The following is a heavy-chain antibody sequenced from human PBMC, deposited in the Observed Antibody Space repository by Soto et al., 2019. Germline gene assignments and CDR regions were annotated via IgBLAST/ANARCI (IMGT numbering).Heavy chain of an antibody. V-gene: IGHV3-74*01. CDR3: VRDTCVTRLDY. CDR2: INNDGTST. J-gene: IGHJ4*02. CDR1: GFTFSSHW. Sequence: EVHLLESGGGLVQPGGSLRLSCAASGFTFSSHWMHWVRHAPGKGLVWVSRINNDGTSTGYADSVWGRSTISRDNEKNTLYLQMNRLRADDTAVYYCVRDTCVTRLDYWGQGTLVTVSS. D-gene: IGHD2-21*02.